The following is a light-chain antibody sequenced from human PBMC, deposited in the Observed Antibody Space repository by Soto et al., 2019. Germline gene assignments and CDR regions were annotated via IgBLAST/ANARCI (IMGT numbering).Light chain of an antibody. CDR3: QQYGSSSWT. J-gene: IGKJ1*01. CDR2: GAS. CDR1: QSVSSSY. V-gene: IGKV3-20*01. Sequence: EIVLTQSPGTLSLSPGERATLSCRASQSVSSSYLAWYQQKPGQAPRLLIYGASSRATGITDRFSGSGSGTDFNFTISRLEPEDFAVYYCQQYGSSSWTFGQGTKVEIK.